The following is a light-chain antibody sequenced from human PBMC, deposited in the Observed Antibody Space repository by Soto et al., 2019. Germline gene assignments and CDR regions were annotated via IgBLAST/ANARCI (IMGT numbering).Light chain of an antibody. V-gene: IGLV1-44*01. J-gene: IGLJ1*01. CDR3: AVWDDSMNGHV. CDR1: SSNIGTSS. Sequence: QSVLTQPLSASGTPGQTVTISCSGSSSNIGTSSVHWYKHLPGTAPKPLIYTNDQRPSGVPDRFSGSKSGTSASLAISGLQSEDEADYYCAVWDDSMNGHVFGAGTKVTVL. CDR2: TND.